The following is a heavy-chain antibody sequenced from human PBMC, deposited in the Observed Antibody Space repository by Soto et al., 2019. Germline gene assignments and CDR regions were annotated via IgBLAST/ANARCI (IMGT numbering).Heavy chain of an antibody. D-gene: IGHD3-16*01. J-gene: IGHJ5*02. CDR2: IYYSGIT. Sequence: QVQLQESGPGLVKPSQTLSLTCTVSGGSISSGGCYWSWIRQHPGKGLEWIGYIYYSGITYYTPSLKSRVTMSVDTSKNQFSLKLSSVTAADTAVYYCARGEWLGERRFDPWGQGTLVTVSS. CDR3: ARGEWLGERRFDP. V-gene: IGHV4-31*03. CDR1: GGSISSGGCY.